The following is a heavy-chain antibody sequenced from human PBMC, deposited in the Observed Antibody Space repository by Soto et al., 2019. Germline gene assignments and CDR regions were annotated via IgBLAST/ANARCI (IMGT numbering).Heavy chain of an antibody. J-gene: IGHJ5*01. CDR2: IIPFFYVT. CDR3: ARDQSRSGNLLKWLDP. D-gene: IGHD3-16*02. Sequence: QVLLTQSESQVGSPGSSIRISCQVSGVNLPNSAISWVRLAPAQDLVWMGGIIPFFYVTTYAPRFMGRLKRSADGSNNTAFMELSALTPEDTAIYFCARDQSRSGNLLKWLDPWGQGTLLTVSS. V-gene: IGHV1-69*13. CDR1: GVNLPNSA.